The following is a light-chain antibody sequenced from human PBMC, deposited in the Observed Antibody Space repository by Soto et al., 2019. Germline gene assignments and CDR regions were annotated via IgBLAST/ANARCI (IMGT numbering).Light chain of an antibody. CDR2: EVS. CDR1: NSDIGRYNY. Sequence: QSALTQPASMSGSPGQSSTISCTGTNSDIGRYNYVSWYQQHPGKAPKLIIFEVSNRPSGVSSRFSGSKSGNTASLTISGLQTDDEADYYCSSYTSNSTYVFGTGTKLTVL. CDR3: SSYTSNSTYV. J-gene: IGLJ1*01. V-gene: IGLV2-14*01.